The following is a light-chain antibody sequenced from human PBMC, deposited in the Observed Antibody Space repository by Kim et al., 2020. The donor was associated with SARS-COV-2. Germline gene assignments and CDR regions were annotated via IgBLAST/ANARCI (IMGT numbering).Light chain of an antibody. Sequence: SLSPGDSAPLSSRSIQSVRSHLASYQHKPGQAPRLLIYDASHRATGIPARFSGSGSGTDFTLTISSLEPEDFAVYYCQQRSNWRGTFGQGTKLEI. CDR2: DAS. V-gene: IGKV3-11*01. CDR1: QSVRSH. J-gene: IGKJ2*02. CDR3: QQRSNWRGT.